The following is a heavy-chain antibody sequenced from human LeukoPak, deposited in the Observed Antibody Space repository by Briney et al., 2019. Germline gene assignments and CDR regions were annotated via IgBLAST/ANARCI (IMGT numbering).Heavy chain of an antibody. CDR2: ISGSGGST. Sequence: GSLRLSCAASGFTFSDYYMSWVRQAPGKGLEWVSAISGSGGSTYYADSVKGRFTISRDNSKNMLYLQMNSLRAEDTAVYYCAKDYDAFGSSGYWGQGTLVTVSS. J-gene: IGHJ4*02. CDR3: AKDYDAFGSSGY. D-gene: IGHD3-16*01. CDR1: GFTFSDYY. V-gene: IGHV3-23*01.